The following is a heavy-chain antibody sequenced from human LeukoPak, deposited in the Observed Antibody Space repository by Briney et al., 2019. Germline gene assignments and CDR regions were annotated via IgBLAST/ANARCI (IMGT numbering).Heavy chain of an antibody. CDR3: ARGGPEYDFWSGYYSD. CDR2: FDPEDGET. D-gene: IGHD3-3*01. J-gene: IGHJ4*02. CDR1: GYTLTELS. V-gene: IGHV1-24*01. Sequence: ASVKVSCKVSGYTLTELSMHWVRQAPGKGLEWMGGFDPEDGETIYAQKLQGRVTMTTDTSTSTAYMELRSLRSDDTAVYYCARGGPEYDFWSGYYSDWGQGTLVTVSS.